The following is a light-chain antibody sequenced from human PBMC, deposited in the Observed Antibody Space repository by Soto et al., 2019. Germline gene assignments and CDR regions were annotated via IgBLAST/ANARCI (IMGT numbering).Light chain of an antibody. Sequence: QSVLTQSASVSGSPGQSITISCTGISSDVGSYNLVSWYQQYPGKAPKLIIYEGTKRPSGVSNRFSGSKSGNTASLTISGLQAEDEADYYCCSYAGSSTLVFGGGTKLTVL. CDR1: SSDVGSYNL. J-gene: IGLJ2*01. CDR3: CSYAGSSTLV. CDR2: EGT. V-gene: IGLV2-23*01.